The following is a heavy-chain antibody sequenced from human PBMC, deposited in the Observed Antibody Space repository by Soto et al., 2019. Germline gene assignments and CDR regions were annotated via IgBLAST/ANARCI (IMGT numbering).Heavy chain of an antibody. V-gene: IGHV1-2*02. Sequence: GASVKVSCKASGYTFTGYYMHWVRQAPGQGLEWMGWINPNSGGTNYAQKFQGRVTMTRDTSISTAYMELSRLRSDDTAVYYCARQSGGYYGKYDLRRNDAFDIWGQGTMGTV. J-gene: IGHJ3*02. CDR3: ARQSGGYYGKYDLRRNDAFDI. D-gene: IGHD3-3*01. CDR1: GYTFTGYY. CDR2: INPNSGGT.